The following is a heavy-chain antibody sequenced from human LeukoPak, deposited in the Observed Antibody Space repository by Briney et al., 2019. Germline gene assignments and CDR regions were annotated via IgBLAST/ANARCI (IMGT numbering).Heavy chain of an antibody. Sequence: PSQTLSLTCTVSGGSISSGGYYWSWIRQHPGKGLEWIGYIYYGGSTYYNPSLKSRVTISVDTSKNQFSLKLSSVTATDTAVYYCARERWALYDRTLHYYYYGMDVWGQGTTVTVSS. CDR2: IYYGGST. D-gene: IGHD3-22*01. CDR3: ARERWALYDRTLHYYYYGMDV. V-gene: IGHV4-31*03. J-gene: IGHJ6*02. CDR1: GGSISSGGYY.